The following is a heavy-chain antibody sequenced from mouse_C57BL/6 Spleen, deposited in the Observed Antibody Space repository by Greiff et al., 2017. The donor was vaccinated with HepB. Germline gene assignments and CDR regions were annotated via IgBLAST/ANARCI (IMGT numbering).Heavy chain of an antibody. J-gene: IGHJ3*01. CDR2: IDPSDSYT. CDR1: GYTFTSYW. D-gene: IGHD2-14*01. V-gene: IGHV1-50*01. CDR3: AREDRSWFAY. Sequence: VQLQQPGAELVKPGASVKLSCKASGYTFTSYWMQWVKQRPGQGLEWIGEIDPSDSYTNYNQKFKGKATLTVDTSSSTAYMQLSSLTSEDSAVYYCAREDRSWFAYWGQGTLVTVSA.